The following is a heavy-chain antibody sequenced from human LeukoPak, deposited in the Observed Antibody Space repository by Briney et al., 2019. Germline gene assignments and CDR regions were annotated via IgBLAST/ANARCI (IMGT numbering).Heavy chain of an antibody. CDR2: IYHSGST. V-gene: IGHV4-30-2*01. J-gene: IGHJ5*02. CDR1: GGSISSGGYS. D-gene: IGHD3-16*02. Sequence: SETLSLTCAVSGGSISSGGYSWSWIRQPPGKGLEWIGYIYHSGSTYYNPSLKSRVTISVDRSKNQFSLKLSSVTAADTAVYYCARAVVTRGVNWFDPWGLGTLVTVSS. CDR3: ARAVVTRGVNWFDP.